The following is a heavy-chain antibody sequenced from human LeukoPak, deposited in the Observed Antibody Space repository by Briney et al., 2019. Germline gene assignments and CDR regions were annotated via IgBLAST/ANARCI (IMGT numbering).Heavy chain of an antibody. V-gene: IGHV4-59*08. CDR2: IYYSGST. Sequence: PSETLSLTCTVSGGSISSYYWRWIRQPPGKGLEWIGYIYYSGSTNYNPSPKSRVTISVDTSKNQFSLKLSSVTAADTAVYYCARHLMVRGVILYYFDYWGQGALVTVSS. CDR1: GGSISSYY. D-gene: IGHD3-10*01. CDR3: ARHLMVRGVILYYFDY. J-gene: IGHJ4*02.